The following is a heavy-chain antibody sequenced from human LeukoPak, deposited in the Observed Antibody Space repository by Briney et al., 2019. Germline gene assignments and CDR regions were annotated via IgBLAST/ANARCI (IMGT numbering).Heavy chain of an antibody. Sequence: GGSLRLSCAASGFIFSAYWMHWVRQAPGKGLVWVSRINNDGTITTYADSVKGRFTISRDNAKNTVYLQMNSLRDEDTAVYYCGRDVPGRLGGVDHWGEGTLVTVSS. V-gene: IGHV3-74*01. J-gene: IGHJ4*02. D-gene: IGHD6-25*01. CDR3: GRDVPGRLGGVDH. CDR2: INNDGTIT. CDR1: GFIFSAYW.